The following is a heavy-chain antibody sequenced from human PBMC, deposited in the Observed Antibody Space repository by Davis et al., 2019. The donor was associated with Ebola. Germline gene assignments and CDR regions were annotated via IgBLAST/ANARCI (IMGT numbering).Heavy chain of an antibody. V-gene: IGHV4-34*01. Sequence: SETLSLTCAVYGGSFSGYYWSWIRQPPGKELEWIGEINHSGSTNYNPSLKSRVTISVDTSKNQFSLKLSSVTAADTAVYYCARHQRRGMDVWGQGTTVTVSS. CDR1: GGSFSGYY. CDR3: ARHQRRGMDV. D-gene: IGHD2-2*01. J-gene: IGHJ6*02. CDR2: INHSGST.